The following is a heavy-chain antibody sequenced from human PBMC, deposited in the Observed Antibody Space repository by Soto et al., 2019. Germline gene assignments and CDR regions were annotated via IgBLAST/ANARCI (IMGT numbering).Heavy chain of an antibody. CDR3: ARDAGSGWYGAPIYFDY. J-gene: IGHJ4*02. V-gene: IGHV3-7*01. CDR1: GFTFSSYW. Sequence: GGSLRLSCAASGFTFSSYWMSWVRQAPGKGLEWVANIKQDGSEKYYVDSVKGRFTISRDNAKNSLYLQMNSLRAEDTAVYYCARDAGSGWYGAPIYFDYWGQGTLVTVSS. CDR2: IKQDGSEK. D-gene: IGHD6-19*01.